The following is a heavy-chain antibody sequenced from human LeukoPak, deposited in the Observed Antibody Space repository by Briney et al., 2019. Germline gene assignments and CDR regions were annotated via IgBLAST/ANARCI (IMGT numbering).Heavy chain of an antibody. CDR2: IIPIFGTA. CDR1: GYTFTSYG. V-gene: IGHV1-69*13. D-gene: IGHD2-2*01. J-gene: IGHJ6*02. CDR3: ASLYCSSTSCLNDPYYYYYYGMDV. Sequence: SVTVSCTASGYTFTSYGISWVRQAPGQGLEWMGGIIPIFGTANYAQKFQGRVTITADESTSTAYMELSSLRSEDTAVYYCASLYCSSTSCLNDPYYYYYYGMDVWGQGTTVTVSS.